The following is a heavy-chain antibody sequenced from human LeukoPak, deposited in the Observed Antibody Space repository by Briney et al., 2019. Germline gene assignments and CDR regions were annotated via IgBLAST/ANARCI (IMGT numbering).Heavy chain of an antibody. CDR1: GGSISSYY. CDR3: ARDHHDYSSSSSYFDY. Sequence: SETLSLTCTVSGGSISSYYWSWIRQPPGKGLEWIGYIYHSGSTYYNPSLKSRVTISVDRSKNQFSLKLSSVTAADTAVYYCARDHHDYSSSSSYFDYWGQGTLVTVSS. V-gene: IGHV4-59*12. D-gene: IGHD6-6*01. J-gene: IGHJ4*02. CDR2: IYHSGST.